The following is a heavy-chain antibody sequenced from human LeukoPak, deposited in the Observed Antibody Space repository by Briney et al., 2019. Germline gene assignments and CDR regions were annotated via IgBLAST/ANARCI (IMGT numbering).Heavy chain of an antibody. D-gene: IGHD3-3*01. V-gene: IGHV4-61*02. Sequence: SETLSLTCTVSGGSISSGSYYWSWIRQPAGKGLVWIGRIYTSGSTNYNPSLKSRVTISVDTSKNQFSLKLSSVTAADTAVYYCARGGFGAKGLFDYWGQGTLVTVSS. CDR2: IYTSGST. CDR1: GGSISSGSYY. J-gene: IGHJ4*02. CDR3: ARGGFGAKGLFDY.